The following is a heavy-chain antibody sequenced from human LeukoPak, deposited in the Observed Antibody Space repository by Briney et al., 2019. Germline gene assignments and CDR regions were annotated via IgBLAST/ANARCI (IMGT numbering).Heavy chain of an antibody. J-gene: IGHJ4*02. V-gene: IGHV3-23*01. CDR2: ISGSGGST. CDR3: SYYSSIRRYFDN. D-gene: IGHD6-13*01. Sequence: GGSLRLSCVCSGFSLCIYAMRGIRQAPGKGLEWVAGISGSGGSTYYADSVKGRLTISRDNSKNTLFLQMNSLRAEDTALVTCSYYSSIRRYFDNWGQGTLVTVSS. CDR1: GFSLCIYA.